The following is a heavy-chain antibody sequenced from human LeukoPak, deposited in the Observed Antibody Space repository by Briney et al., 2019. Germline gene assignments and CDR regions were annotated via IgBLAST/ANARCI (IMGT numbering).Heavy chain of an antibody. CDR2: INHSGST. D-gene: IGHD3-22*01. J-gene: IGHJ4*02. Sequence: SETLSLTCAVYGGSFSGYYWSWIRQPPGKGLEWIGEINHSGSTNYNPSLKSRVTISVDTSKNQFSLKLSSVTAADTAVYYCARDGYYYDSSGFDYWGQGTLVTVSS. V-gene: IGHV4-34*01. CDR1: GGSFSGYY. CDR3: ARDGYYYDSSGFDY.